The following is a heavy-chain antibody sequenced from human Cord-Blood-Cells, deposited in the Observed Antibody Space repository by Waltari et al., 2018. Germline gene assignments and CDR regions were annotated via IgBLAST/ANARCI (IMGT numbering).Heavy chain of an antibody. CDR2: ISSGSSYI. Sequence: EVQLVESGGGLVKPGGSLRLSCAASGFTFSSYSMNWVRQAPGKGLGWVSSISSGSSYISDAASVKGRFTISRDNAKNSLYLQMNSLRAEDTAVYYCARDYAYSFDIWGQGTMVTVSS. CDR1: GFTFSSYS. CDR3: ARDYAYSFDI. D-gene: IGHD2-8*01. J-gene: IGHJ3*02. V-gene: IGHV3-21*01.